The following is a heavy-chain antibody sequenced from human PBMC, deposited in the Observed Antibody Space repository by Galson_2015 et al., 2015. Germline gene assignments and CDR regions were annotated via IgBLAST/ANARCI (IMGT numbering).Heavy chain of an antibody. CDR1: GFTFSSYW. CDR3: ASPIAVAQGTDF. Sequence: SLRLSCAASGFTFSSYWMHWVRQAPGKGLVWVSRIKSDGTTTSYADSVKGRFTISRDNTKNTLYLQMNSLSAEDTAVYYCASPIAVAQGTDFWGQGTLVTVSS. V-gene: IGHV3-74*01. J-gene: IGHJ4*02. CDR2: IKSDGTTT. D-gene: IGHD6-19*01.